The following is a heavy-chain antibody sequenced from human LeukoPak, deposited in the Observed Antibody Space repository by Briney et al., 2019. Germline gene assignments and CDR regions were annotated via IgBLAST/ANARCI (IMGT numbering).Heavy chain of an antibody. CDR1: GGSISSSSYY. J-gene: IGHJ4*02. D-gene: IGHD2-15*01. CDR3: ARLESWVVAATFDY. Sequence: PSETLSLTCTVTGGSISSSSYYWGGIRQPPGKGLEWIGSIYYSGSTYYNPSLKSRVTISVDTSKNHFSLKLTSVTAADTAVYYCARLESWVVAATFDYWGQGTLVTVSS. CDR2: IYYSGST. V-gene: IGHV4-39*02.